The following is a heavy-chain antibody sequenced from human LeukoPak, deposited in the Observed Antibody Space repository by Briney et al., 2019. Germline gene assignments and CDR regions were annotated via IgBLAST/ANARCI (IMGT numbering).Heavy chain of an antibody. CDR2: IIPIFGTA. CDR3: ARALGTCYYGSGSYGY. V-gene: IGHV1-69*05. CDR1: GGTFSTYA. J-gene: IGHJ4*02. Sequence: GASVKVSCKASGGTFSTYAISWVRQAPGQGLEWMGGIIPIFGTANYAQKFQGRVTITTDESTSTAYMELSSLRSEDTAVYYCARALGTCYYGSGSYGYWGQGTLVTVSS. D-gene: IGHD3-10*01.